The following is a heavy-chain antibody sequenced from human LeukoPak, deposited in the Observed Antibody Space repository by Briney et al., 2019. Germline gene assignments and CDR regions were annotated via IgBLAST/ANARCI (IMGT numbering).Heavy chain of an antibody. CDR2: INHSGST. CDR1: GGSFSGYY. V-gene: IGHV4-34*01. D-gene: IGHD3-16*02. Sequence: SETLSLTCAVYGGSFSGYYWSCIRQPPGKGLEWIGEINHSGSTNYNPSLKSRVTISVDTSKNQFSLKLSSVTAADTAVYYCARGWSDYVWGSYRYWGQGTLVTVSS. CDR3: ARGWSDYVWGSYRY. J-gene: IGHJ4*02.